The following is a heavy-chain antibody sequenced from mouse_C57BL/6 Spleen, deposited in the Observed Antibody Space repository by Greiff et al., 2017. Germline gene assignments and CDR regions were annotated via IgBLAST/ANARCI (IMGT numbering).Heavy chain of an antibody. CDR1: GYAFSSYW. D-gene: IGHD2-10*01. CDR2: IYPGDGDT. V-gene: IGHV1-80*01. CDR3: ARPPYYGNYEYFDV. Sequence: QVQLQQSGAELVKPGASVKISCKASGYAFSSYWMNWVKQRPGKGLEWIGQIYPGDGDTNYNGKFKGKATLTADKSSSTAYMQLSSLTSEDSAVYFCARPPYYGNYEYFDVWGTGTTVTVSS. J-gene: IGHJ1*03.